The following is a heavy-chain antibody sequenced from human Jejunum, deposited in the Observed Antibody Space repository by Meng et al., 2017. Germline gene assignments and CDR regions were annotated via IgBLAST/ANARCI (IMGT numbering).Heavy chain of an antibody. CDR3: ARGSRGYSYG. D-gene: IGHD5-18*01. CDR2: IYYGGTT. Sequence: QVQLQESGPGRVRPSETLSLTCPVSGGSVSSGSYYWSWIRQPPGKGLEWIGYIYYGGTTNYNPSLKSRVTISADTSKNQFSLKLSSVTAADTAVYYCARGSRGYSYGWGQGTLVTVSS. CDR1: GGSVSSGSYY. V-gene: IGHV4-61*01. J-gene: IGHJ4*02.